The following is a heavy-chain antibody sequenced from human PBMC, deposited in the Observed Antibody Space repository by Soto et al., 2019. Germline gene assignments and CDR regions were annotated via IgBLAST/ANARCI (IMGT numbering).Heavy chain of an antibody. CDR1: GFTFSSYG. J-gene: IGHJ1*01. Sequence: LRLSCAASGFTFSSYGMSRVRQAPEKGLEWVSGISASDGGAYYADSVKGRFTISRDNSENTLYLQMNSLRVEDTAVYYCAKDSDREYFQHWGQGTLVTVSS. CDR3: AKDSDREYFQH. D-gene: IGHD3-10*01. CDR2: ISASDGGA. V-gene: IGHV3-23*01.